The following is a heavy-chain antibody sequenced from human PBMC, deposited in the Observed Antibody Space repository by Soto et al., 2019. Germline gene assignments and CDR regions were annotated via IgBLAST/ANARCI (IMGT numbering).Heavy chain of an antibody. CDR3: ATADGFGVVTPFFEY. J-gene: IGHJ4*02. V-gene: IGHV4-39*01. D-gene: IGHD3-3*01. CDR1: GGSISSRSHY. CDR2: SYYRGST. Sequence: PQLQESGTGLVKPPETLSLTCTVSGGSISSRSHYWGWIRQSPGRHLEWIGSSYYRGSTHYNPSLKTRVTISVDTSKNQVSLKVYSVTAADTAVYYCATADGFGVVTPFFEYWGQGILVTVSS.